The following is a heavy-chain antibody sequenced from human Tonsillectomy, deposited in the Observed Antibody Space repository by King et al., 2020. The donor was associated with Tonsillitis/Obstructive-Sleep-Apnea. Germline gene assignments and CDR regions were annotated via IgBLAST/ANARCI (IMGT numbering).Heavy chain of an antibody. Sequence: VQLVESGGGLIQPGGSLRLSCAASGFTVSSNYMNWVGQAPGKGLEWVSVIYSIGTTFYADSVKGRFTISRDNSKNTLYLQMNSLRAEDTAVYYCASAVAGYYYHYMDVWGKGTTVTVSS. V-gene: IGHV3-53*01. J-gene: IGHJ6*03. CDR1: GFTVSSNY. CDR2: IYSIGTT. CDR3: ASAVAGYYYHYMDV. D-gene: IGHD6-19*01.